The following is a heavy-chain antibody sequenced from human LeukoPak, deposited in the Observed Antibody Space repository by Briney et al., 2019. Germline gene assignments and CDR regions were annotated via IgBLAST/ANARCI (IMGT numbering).Heavy chain of an antibody. D-gene: IGHD3-3*01. Sequence: SETLSLTCAVYGGSFSGYYWSWIRQPPGKGLEWIGEINHSGSTNYNPSLKSRVTISVDTSKNQFSLKLSSVTAADTAAYYCARGGYDFWSGYYGYYFDYWGQGTLVTVSS. CDR2: INHSGST. J-gene: IGHJ4*02. CDR1: GGSFSGYY. V-gene: IGHV4-34*01. CDR3: ARGGYDFWSGYYGYYFDY.